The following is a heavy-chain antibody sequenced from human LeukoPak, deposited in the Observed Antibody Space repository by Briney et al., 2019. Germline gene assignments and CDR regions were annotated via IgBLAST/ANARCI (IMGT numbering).Heavy chain of an antibody. V-gene: IGHV1-69*13. CDR3: ARGGYYYDSSGYSHLPDY. CDR2: IIPIVGTT. CDR1: GGTFSSYA. Sequence: SVKVSCKASGGTFSSYAFSWVRQAPGQGLEWMGGIIPIVGTTNYAQMFQGRVTITADQSTSTAYMELSSLRSEDTAVYYCARGGYYYDSSGYSHLPDYWGQGTLVTVSA. J-gene: IGHJ4*02. D-gene: IGHD3-22*01.